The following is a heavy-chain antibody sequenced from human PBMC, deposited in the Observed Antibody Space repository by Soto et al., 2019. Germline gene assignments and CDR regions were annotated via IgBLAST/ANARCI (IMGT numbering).Heavy chain of an antibody. CDR2: IYYSGST. Sequence: SETLSLTCTVSGGSISSGSYFWSWMRQPPGKGLEWIGYIYYSGSTNYNPSLKSRVTMSVDTSKNQFSLKLSSVTAADTAVYYCARAGGVVVPATPYYHGVDVWGQGTTVTVSS. V-gene: IGHV4-61*01. CDR1: GGSISSGSYF. CDR3: ARAGGVVVPATPYYHGVDV. J-gene: IGHJ6*02. D-gene: IGHD2-15*01.